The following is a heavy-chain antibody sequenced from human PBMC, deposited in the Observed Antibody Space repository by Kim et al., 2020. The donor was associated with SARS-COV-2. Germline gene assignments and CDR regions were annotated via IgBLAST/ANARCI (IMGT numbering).Heavy chain of an antibody. CDR2: IYSGGST. CDR3: ARGQYCGGDCSYMDV. V-gene: IGHV3-53*01. CDR1: GFTVSSNY. J-gene: IGHJ6*02. D-gene: IGHD2-21*02. Sequence: GGSLRLSCAASGFTVSSNYMSWVRQAPGKGLEWVSVIYSGGSTYYADSVKGRFTISRDNSKNTLYLQMNSLRAEDTAVYYCARGQYCGGDCSYMDVWGQGTTVTVSS.